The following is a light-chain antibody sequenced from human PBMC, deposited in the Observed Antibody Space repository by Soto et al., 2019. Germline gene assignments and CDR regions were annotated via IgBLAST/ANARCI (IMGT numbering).Light chain of an antibody. CDR3: QQRSNWPPSIT. V-gene: IGKV3-11*01. CDR2: GLS. Sequence: EIVMTQSPATLSLSPGERATLSCRASQRITTVAWYQQKPGQAPRLLIYGLSIRAPGVPARFSGSGSGTDFTLTISSLEPEDFAVYYCQQRSNWPPSITFGQGTRLEIK. J-gene: IGKJ5*01. CDR1: QRITT.